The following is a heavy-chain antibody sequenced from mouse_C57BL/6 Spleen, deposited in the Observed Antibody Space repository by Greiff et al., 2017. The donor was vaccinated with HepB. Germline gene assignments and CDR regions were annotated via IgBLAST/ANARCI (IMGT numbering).Heavy chain of an antibody. J-gene: IGHJ1*03. CDR3: ARGMTGYFDV. V-gene: IGHV5-17*01. CDR1: GFTFSDYG. CDR2: ISSGSSTI. Sequence: EVQLVESGGGLVKPGGSLKLSCAASGFTFSDYGMHWVRQAPEKGLEWVAYISSGSSTIYYADTVKGRFAISRDNAKNTLFLQMTSLRSEDTAMYYCARGMTGYFDVWGTGTTVTVSS.